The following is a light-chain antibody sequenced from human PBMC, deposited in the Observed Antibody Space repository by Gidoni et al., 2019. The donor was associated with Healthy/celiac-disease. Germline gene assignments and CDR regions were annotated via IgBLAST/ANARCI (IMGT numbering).Light chain of an antibody. J-gene: IGKJ3*01. Sequence: EIVMTQSPATLSVSPGERATLSCRASQSVSSNLAWYQQKPGQAPRLLIYGASTRATGIPDRFSGSGSGTEFTLTISSLQSEDFEVYYCQQYNNWPTFGHGTKVDIK. CDR2: GAS. CDR1: QSVSSN. CDR3: QQYNNWPT. V-gene: IGKV3-15*01.